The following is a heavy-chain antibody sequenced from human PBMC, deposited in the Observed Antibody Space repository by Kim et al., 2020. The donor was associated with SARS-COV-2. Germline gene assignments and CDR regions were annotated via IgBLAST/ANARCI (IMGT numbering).Heavy chain of an antibody. V-gene: IGHV3-23*01. Sequence: GGSLRLSCAASGFTFTNYAMSWVRQAPGKGLEWVSSISSGGGNTYYADSVKGRFTISRDSSKNALLLQMSSLKAEDTAIYYCARGLLRGGIDYWGQGTLVTVSS. CDR2: ISSGGGNT. D-gene: IGHD3-10*01. J-gene: IGHJ4*02. CDR3: ARGLLRGGIDY. CDR1: GFTFTNYA.